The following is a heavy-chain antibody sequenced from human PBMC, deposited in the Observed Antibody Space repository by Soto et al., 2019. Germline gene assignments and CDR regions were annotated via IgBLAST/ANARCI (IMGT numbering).Heavy chain of an antibody. CDR1: GGSFSGYY. J-gene: IGHJ4*02. CDR3: ARSDWSGYYYFDY. D-gene: IGHD3-3*01. Sequence: QVQLQQWGAGLLKPSETLSLTCAVYGGSFSGYYWSWIRQPPGKGLEWIGEINHSGSTNYNPSLKSRVTISVDTSKNQFSLKLSSVTAADTAVYYCARSDWSGYYYFDYWGQGTLVTVSS. CDR2: INHSGST. V-gene: IGHV4-34*01.